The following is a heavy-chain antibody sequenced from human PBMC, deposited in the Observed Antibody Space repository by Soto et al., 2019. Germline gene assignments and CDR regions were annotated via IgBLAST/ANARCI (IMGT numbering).Heavy chain of an antibody. D-gene: IGHD3-16*01. V-gene: IGHV3-74*01. J-gene: IGHJ5*02. CDR2: INPAGTIT. Sequence: GGVLRLSCAASGFTFSHYWMHWVRQTPGKGLVWVSRINPAGTITNYADSVEGRFTISRDNADSALFLQMNSLSAEDTAIYYCTSDTFGLRDTWGQGTLVTVSS. CDR1: GFTFSHYW. CDR3: TSDTFGLRDT.